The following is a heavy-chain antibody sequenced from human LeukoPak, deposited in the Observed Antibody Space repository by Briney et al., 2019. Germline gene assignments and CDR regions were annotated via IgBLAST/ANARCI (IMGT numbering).Heavy chain of an antibody. V-gene: IGHV3-11*01. CDR2: ISSTGFTI. J-gene: IGHJ4*02. Sequence: PGGSLRLSCAASGFTFSDYYISWIRQAPGRGLEWISYISSTGFTIYYADSVKGRFTISRDNAENSVSLQMNSLTAEDTAVYYCARGIDYSTLDYWGQGNLVTVSS. D-gene: IGHD4-11*01. CDR1: GFTFSDYY. CDR3: ARGIDYSTLDY.